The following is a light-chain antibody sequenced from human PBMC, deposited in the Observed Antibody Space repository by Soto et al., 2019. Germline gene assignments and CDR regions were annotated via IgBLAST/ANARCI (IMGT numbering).Light chain of an antibody. CDR1: HDISNY. V-gene: IGKV1-33*01. J-gene: IGKJ1*01. Sequence: DIQMTQSPSSLSASVGDRVTITCQPSHDISNYLNWYQQKPGKAPTLLIDAASNLETGVPSRFSGSGSGTAFTSTISSLQPEDIATYYCQQYDNLPKWTFGQGKKVDIK. CDR3: QQYDNLPKWT. CDR2: AAS.